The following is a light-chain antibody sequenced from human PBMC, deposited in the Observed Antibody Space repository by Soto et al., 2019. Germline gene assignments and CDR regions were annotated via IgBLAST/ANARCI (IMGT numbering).Light chain of an antibody. J-gene: IGKJ1*01. CDR3: QQDYNLPRT. CDR1: QSVSSK. Sequence: EIVMTQSPATLSLSPGQRATLSCRASQSVSSKLAWYQQRPGQAPRLLIYSASTRATGIPARFSGSGSGTEFTLTISSLQPEDFAVYYCQQDYNLPRTFGQGTKVDIK. V-gene: IGKV3-15*01. CDR2: SAS.